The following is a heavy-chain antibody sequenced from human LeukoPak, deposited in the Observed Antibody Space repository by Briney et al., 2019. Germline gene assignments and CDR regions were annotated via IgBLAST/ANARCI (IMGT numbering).Heavy chain of an antibody. CDR2: ISAYNGNT. CDR3: ARDRSIAVAGDFDY. Sequence: ASVKVSCKASGYTFTSYGISWVRQAPGQGLEWMGWISAYNGNTNYAQKLQGRVTMTTDTSTSTAYMELRSLRSDDTAVYYCARDRSIAVAGDFDYWGQETLVTVSS. J-gene: IGHJ4*02. V-gene: IGHV1-18*01. CDR1: GYTFTSYG. D-gene: IGHD6-19*01.